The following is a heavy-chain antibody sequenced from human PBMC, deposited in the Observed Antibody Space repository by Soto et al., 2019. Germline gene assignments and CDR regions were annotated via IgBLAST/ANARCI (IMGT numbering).Heavy chain of an antibody. CDR2: IYWDDDK. CDR1: GFSLSTSGVG. Sequence: QITLKESGPTLVKPTQTLTLTCTFSGFSLSTSGVGVGWIRQPPGKALEWLALIYWDDDKRYSPSLKSRLTLTKDPSKNQVVLTMTTLDPVDPATYCCAHSLDLVWGGGHVVDYWGQGTLVTVSS. D-gene: IGHD3-16*01. CDR3: AHSLDLVWGGGHVVDY. J-gene: IGHJ4*02. V-gene: IGHV2-5*02.